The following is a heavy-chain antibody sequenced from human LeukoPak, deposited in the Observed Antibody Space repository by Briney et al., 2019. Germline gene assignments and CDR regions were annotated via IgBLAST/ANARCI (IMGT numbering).Heavy chain of an antibody. J-gene: IGHJ4*02. CDR1: GFTFSSYA. V-gene: IGHV3-23*01. D-gene: IGHD2-21*02. Sequence: GGSLRLSCAASGFTFSSYAMSWVRQAPGKGLEWVSAISGSGGSTYYADSVKGRFTISRDNSKNTLYLQMNSLRAEDTAVYYCARARDPEDYYFEYWGQGTLVTVSS. CDR3: ARARDPEDYYFEY. CDR2: ISGSGGST.